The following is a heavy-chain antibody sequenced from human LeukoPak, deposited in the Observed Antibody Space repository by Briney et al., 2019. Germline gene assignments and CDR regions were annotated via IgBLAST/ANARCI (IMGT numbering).Heavy chain of an antibody. CDR3: ARVNNYDFWSGLYY. J-gene: IGHJ4*02. CDR1: GFTFSSYA. D-gene: IGHD3-3*01. Sequence: GGSLRLSCAASGFTFSSYAMHWVRQAPGRGLEWVAVISYDGSNKYYADSVKGRFTISRDNSKNTLYLQMNSLRAEDTAVYYCARVNNYDFWSGLYYWGQGTLVTVSS. CDR2: ISYDGSNK. V-gene: IGHV3-30-3*01.